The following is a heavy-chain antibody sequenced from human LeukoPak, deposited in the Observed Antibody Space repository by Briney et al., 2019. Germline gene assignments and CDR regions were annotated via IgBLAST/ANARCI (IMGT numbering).Heavy chain of an antibody. CDR3: ARDMRVYGFDY. V-gene: IGHV3-7*01. Sequence: GGSLRLSCAASGFTFSRYWMTWVRQAPGKGLEWVANIKHDGAEKHYVDSVKGRFSISRDNAKNSLSLQMNSLRAEDTAVYYCARDMRVYGFDYWGQGTLVTVSS. CDR2: IKHDGAEK. J-gene: IGHJ4*02. D-gene: IGHD2-8*01. CDR1: GFTFSRYW.